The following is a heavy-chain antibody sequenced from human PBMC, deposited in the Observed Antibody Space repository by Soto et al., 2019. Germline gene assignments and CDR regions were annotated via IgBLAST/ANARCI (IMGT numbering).Heavy chain of an antibody. CDR3: ARGSRIVGATTSGSFDY. V-gene: IGHV1-69*01. CDR1: GGTLSSYT. CDR2: IIPIFGTA. Sequence: QLQLVQSGAEVKKPGSSVKVSSKASGGTLSSYTISWARQAPGQGLEWMGGIIPIFGTANYAQKFQGRVTITADESTSTAYMELSSLRSEDTAVYYCARGSRIVGATTSGSFDYWGQGTLVTVSS. D-gene: IGHD1-26*01. J-gene: IGHJ4*02.